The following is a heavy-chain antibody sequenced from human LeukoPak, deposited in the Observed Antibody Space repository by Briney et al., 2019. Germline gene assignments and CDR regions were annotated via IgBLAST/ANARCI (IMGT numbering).Heavy chain of an antibody. V-gene: IGHV4-4*02. Sequence: GSLRLSCAASGFTFSSYGMHWVRQPPGKGLEWIGEIYHSGSTNYNPSLKSRVTISVDKSKNQFSLKLSSVTAADTAVYYCARGNYGDHSAFDYWGQGTLVTVSS. J-gene: IGHJ4*02. D-gene: IGHD4-17*01. CDR1: GFTFSSYG. CDR2: IYHSGST. CDR3: ARGNYGDHSAFDY.